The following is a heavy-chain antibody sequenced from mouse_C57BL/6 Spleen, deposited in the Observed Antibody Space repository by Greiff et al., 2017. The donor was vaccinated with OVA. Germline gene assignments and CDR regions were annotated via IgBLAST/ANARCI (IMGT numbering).Heavy chain of an antibody. V-gene: IGHV1-42*01. CDR1: GYSFTGYY. CDR2: INPSTGGT. Sequence: EVQLQQSGPELVKPGASVKISCKASGYSFTGYYMNWVKQSPEKSLEWIGEINPSTGGTTSNQKFKAKATLTVDKSSSTAYMQLKSLTSEDSAVYYCARRGATMVRGCDYWGQGTTLTVSS. J-gene: IGHJ2*01. D-gene: IGHD2-2*01. CDR3: ARRGATMVRGCDY.